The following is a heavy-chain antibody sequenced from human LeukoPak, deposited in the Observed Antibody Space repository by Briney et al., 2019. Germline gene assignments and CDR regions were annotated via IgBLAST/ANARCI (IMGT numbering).Heavy chain of an antibody. CDR3: ARAVRRDGYNLEWFDP. CDR2: INTNTGNP. Sequence: ASVKVSCKASGYTFTSYAMNWVRQAPGQGLEWMGWINTNTGNPTYAQGFTGRFVFSLDTSVSTVYLQISSLKAEDTAVYYCARAVRRDGYNLEWFDPWGQGTLVTVSS. V-gene: IGHV7-4-1*02. J-gene: IGHJ5*02. D-gene: IGHD5-24*01. CDR1: GYTFTSYA.